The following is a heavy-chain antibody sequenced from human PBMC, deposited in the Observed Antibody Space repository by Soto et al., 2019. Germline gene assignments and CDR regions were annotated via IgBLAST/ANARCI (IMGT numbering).Heavy chain of an antibody. V-gene: IGHV3-23*01. J-gene: IGHJ4*02. CDR1: GFRFSNYA. CDR3: AKQVRDGTSSPYYFDY. Sequence: XGSLGLSFAGSGFRFSNYAVSWVRQAPGKGLEWVSAISSAVNTYYADSVKGRFTISRDNSKNTLSLQMNSLRAEDTAVYYCAKQVRDGTSSPYYFDYWGQGTLVTVSS. CDR2: ISSAVNT. D-gene: IGHD6-6*01.